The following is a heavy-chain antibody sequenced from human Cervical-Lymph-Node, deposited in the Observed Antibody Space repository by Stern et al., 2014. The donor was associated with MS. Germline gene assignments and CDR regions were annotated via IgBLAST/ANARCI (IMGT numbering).Heavy chain of an antibody. J-gene: IGHJ6*02. Sequence: LQLQESGGGLVQPGGSLRLSCAASGFAFSRYWMPWVRQAPGKGLVWVSRINGDGTTTTYADSVKGRMTISKDNAKNMLYRQMDSLSAEDTAVYFCARASAPYGMDVWGPGTTVTVSS. CDR1: GFAFSRYW. D-gene: IGHD2-2*01. V-gene: IGHV3-74*03. CDR2: INGDGTTT. CDR3: ARASAPYGMDV.